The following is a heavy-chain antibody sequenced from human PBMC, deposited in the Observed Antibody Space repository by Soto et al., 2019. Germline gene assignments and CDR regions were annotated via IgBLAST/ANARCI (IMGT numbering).Heavy chain of an antibody. CDR2: IKQDGSEK. J-gene: IGHJ6*02. Sequence: GGSLRLSCAASGFTFSSYWMSWVRQAPGKGLEWVANIKQDGSEKYYVDSVKGRFTISRDNAKNSLYLQMNSLRAEDTAVYYCARVALRYFDWFYFGGLVMDVWGQGTTVTVSS. CDR1: GFTFSSYW. D-gene: IGHD3-9*01. V-gene: IGHV3-7*05. CDR3: ARVALRYFDWFYFGGLVMDV.